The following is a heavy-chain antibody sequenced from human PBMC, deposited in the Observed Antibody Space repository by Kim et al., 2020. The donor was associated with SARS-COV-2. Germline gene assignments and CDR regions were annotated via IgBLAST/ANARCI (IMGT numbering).Heavy chain of an antibody. CDR3: AKGGSSSWDYYYYYGMDV. V-gene: IGHV3-30*02. Sequence: GRFTISRDNSKNTLYLQMNNLRTEDTAVYYCAKGGSSSWDYYYYYGMDVWGQGTTVAVSS. D-gene: IGHD6-13*01. J-gene: IGHJ6*02.